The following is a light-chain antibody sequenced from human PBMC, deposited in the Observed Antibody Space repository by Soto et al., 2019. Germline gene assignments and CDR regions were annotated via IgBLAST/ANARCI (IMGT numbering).Light chain of an antibody. CDR1: SSNIGENT. CDR2: RDE. CDR3: AAWDDSLDGWV. Sequence: QSVLTQPPSASGTPGQRVTISCSGGSSNIGENTVNWYQQLPGSAPKLLIYRDEQRPSGVPDRFSGSKSDTSASLAISGLQSEDEADDYCAAWDDSLDGWVFGGGTKLTVL. V-gene: IGLV1-44*01. J-gene: IGLJ3*02.